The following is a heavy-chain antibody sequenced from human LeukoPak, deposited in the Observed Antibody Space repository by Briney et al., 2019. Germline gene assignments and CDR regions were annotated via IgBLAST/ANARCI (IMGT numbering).Heavy chain of an antibody. V-gene: IGHV1-2*06. CDR3: ARNYYDSSGYYYSAFDI. Sequence: GASVKVSCKASGYTFTGYHMHWVRQAPGQGLVWMGRINPNSGGTNYAQKFQGRVTMTRDTSISTAYMELSRLRSDDTAVYYCARNYYDSSGYYYSAFDIWGQGTMVTVSS. D-gene: IGHD3-22*01. J-gene: IGHJ3*02. CDR1: GYTFTGYH. CDR2: INPNSGGT.